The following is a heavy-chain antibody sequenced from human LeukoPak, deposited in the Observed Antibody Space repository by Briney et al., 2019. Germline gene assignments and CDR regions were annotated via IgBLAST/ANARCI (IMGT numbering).Heavy chain of an antibody. Sequence: SETLTLTCSISGDSINSGGYYWNWIRQPPGKGPEWLGYIHSGGNAYFNPSVEGRSSISLDKSRNQFFLRLTSVTAADTAVYFCARDHYDSRGDYVVEYWGQGTLVTVSS. J-gene: IGHJ4*02. CDR1: GDSINSGGYY. CDR2: IHSGGNA. CDR3: ARDHYDSRGDYVVEY. D-gene: IGHD3-22*01. V-gene: IGHV4-31*03.